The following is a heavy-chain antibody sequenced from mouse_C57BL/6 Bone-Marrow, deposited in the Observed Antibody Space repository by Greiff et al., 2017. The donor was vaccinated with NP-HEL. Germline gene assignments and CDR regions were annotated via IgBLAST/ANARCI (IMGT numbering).Heavy chain of an antibody. CDR2: IWGDGST. J-gene: IGHJ1*03. V-gene: IGHV2-3*01. CDR1: GFSLTSYG. D-gene: IGHD1-1*01. Sequence: VKLVESGPGLVAPSQSLSITCTVSGFSLTSYGVSWVRQPPGKGLEWLGVIWGDGSTNYHSALISRLSNSKDNSKSQLFLKLNSLPTDDTATYYSSKPSPYYYGSSYDWYFDVWGTGTTVTVSS. CDR3: SKPSPYYYGSSYDWYFDV.